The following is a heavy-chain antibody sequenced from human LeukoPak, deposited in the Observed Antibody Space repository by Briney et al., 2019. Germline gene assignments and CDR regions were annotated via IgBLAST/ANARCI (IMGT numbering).Heavy chain of an antibody. J-gene: IGHJ4*02. D-gene: IGHD2-15*01. CDR3: ARVAAKTVDY. CDR2: IYYSGNT. Sequence: SETLSLTCTVSGVSISSSNSYWGWIRQPPGKGLEWIGSIYYSGNTSYNPSLKSRVIISIDTSKNQFSLKLSSVTAADTAVYYCARVAAKTVDYWGQGTLVIVSS. V-gene: IGHV4-39*07. CDR1: GVSISSSNSY.